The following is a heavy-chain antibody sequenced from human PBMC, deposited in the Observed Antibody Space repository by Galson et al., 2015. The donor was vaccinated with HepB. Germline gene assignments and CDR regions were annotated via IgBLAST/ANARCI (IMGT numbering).Heavy chain of an antibody. J-gene: IGHJ4*02. CDR3: AKVDTAMRGVDY. CDR2: ISGSGGST. Sequence: SLRLSCAASGFTFSSYAMSWVRQAPGKGLEWVSAISGSGGSTYYADSVKGRFTISRDNSKNTLYLQMNSLRAEDTAVYYCAKVDTAMRGVDYWGQGTLVTVSS. D-gene: IGHD5-18*01. V-gene: IGHV3-23*01. CDR1: GFTFSSYA.